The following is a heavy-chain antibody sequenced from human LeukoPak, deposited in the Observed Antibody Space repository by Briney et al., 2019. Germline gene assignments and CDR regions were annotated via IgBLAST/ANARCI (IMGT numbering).Heavy chain of an antibody. CDR1: GYTFTSYY. D-gene: IGHD4-17*01. CDR2: INPNTGVN. V-gene: IGHV1-2*06. CDR3: ARGDYGRGDP. J-gene: IGHJ5*02. Sequence: ASVTVSCTASGYTFTSYYVHWVRQAPGQGLEWMGLINPNTGVNKFAQNFHGRVTMSRDTSSSTAYMELNRLTPDDTAVYYCARGDYGRGDPWGQGSLVTVSA.